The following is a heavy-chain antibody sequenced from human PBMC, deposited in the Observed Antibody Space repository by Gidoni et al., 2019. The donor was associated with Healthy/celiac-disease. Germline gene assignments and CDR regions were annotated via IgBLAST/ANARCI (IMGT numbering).Heavy chain of an antibody. CDR3: ARDRGVGDGYNFDGSWFDP. D-gene: IGHD5-12*01. CDR1: GGTFSSYA. Sequence: QVQLVQSGAEVKKPGSWVKVSCKASGGTFSSYAISWVRQAPGQGLEWMGGIIPICGTANYAQKFQGRVTITADESTSTAYMELSSLRSEDTAVYYCARDRGVGDGYNFDGSWFDPWGQGTLVTVSS. CDR2: IIPICGTA. V-gene: IGHV1-69*01. J-gene: IGHJ5*02.